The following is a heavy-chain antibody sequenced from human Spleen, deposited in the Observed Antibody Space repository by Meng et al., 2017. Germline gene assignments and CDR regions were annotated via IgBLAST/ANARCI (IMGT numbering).Heavy chain of an antibody. CDR1: GDSISSSDSY. CDR3: ARVGYCSGGSCSFRYFDY. V-gene: IGHV4-39*01. D-gene: IGHD2-15*01. J-gene: IGHJ4*02. Sequence: QPQLQESGPGLVKPSETLSLTCSVSGDSISSSDSYWGWIRQSPGKGLEWIGSIGHSGFTYYTPSLESRVTVSVDTSRSQFSLELTSVTAADTAVYYCARVGYCSGGSCSFRYFDYWGQGILVTVSS. CDR2: IGHSGFT.